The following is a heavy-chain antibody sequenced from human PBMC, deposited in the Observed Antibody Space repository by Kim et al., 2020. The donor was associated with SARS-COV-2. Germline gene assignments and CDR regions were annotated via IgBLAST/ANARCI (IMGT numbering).Heavy chain of an antibody. Sequence: GGSLRLSCAASGFTFSSYSMNWVRQAPGKGLEWVSSISSSSSYIYYADSVKGRFTISRDNAKNSLYLQMNSLRAEDTAVYYCARDGITIFGVVVNPTYYYYGMGDWGQGTTVTVSS. J-gene: IGHJ6*02. V-gene: IGHV3-21*01. CDR1: GFTFSSYS. D-gene: IGHD3-3*01. CDR2: ISSSSSYI. CDR3: ARDGITIFGVVVNPTYYYYGMGD.